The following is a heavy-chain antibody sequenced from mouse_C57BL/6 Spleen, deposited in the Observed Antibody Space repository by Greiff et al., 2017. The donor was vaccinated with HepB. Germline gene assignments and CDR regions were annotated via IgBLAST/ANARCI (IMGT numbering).Heavy chain of an antibody. V-gene: IGHV5-4*03. Sequence: DVKLQESGGGLVKPGGSLKLSCAASGFTFSSYAMSWVRQTPEKRLEWVATISDGGSYTYYPDNVKGRFTISRDNAKNNLYLQMSHLKSEDTAMYYCARVDYDFSSWFAYWGQGTLVTVSA. D-gene: IGHD2-4*01. CDR2: ISDGGSYT. CDR3: ARVDYDFSSWFAY. J-gene: IGHJ3*01. CDR1: GFTFSSYA.